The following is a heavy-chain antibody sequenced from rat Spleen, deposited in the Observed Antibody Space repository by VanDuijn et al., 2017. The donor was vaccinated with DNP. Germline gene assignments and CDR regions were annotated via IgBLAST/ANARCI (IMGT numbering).Heavy chain of an antibody. D-gene: IGHD5-1*01. CDR1: GYTFTDSA. J-gene: IGHJ1*01. CDR2: INTYTGKP. V-gene: IGHV9-4*01. Sequence: QIQLVQSGPELKKPGESVKISCKASGYTFTDSAMHWVTQAPGKGLKWMGWINTYTGKPTYADDFKGRFVFSLEASASTANLQISNLKNEDTATYFCARNWEPYWSFDFWGPGTMVTVSS. CDR3: ARNWEPYWSFDF.